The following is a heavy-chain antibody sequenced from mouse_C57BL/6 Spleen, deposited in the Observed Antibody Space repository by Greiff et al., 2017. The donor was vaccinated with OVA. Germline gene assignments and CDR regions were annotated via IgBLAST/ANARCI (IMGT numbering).Heavy chain of an antibody. D-gene: IGHD1-1*01. CDR1: GFSFNTYA. CDR3: VRHFYYYGSSYGYFDV. Sequence: EVQVVESGGGLVQPKGSLKLSCAASGFSFNTYAMNWVRQAPGKGLEWVARIRSKSNNYATYYADSVKDRFTISRDDSESMLYLQMNNLKTEDTAMYYCVRHFYYYGSSYGYFDVWGTGTTVTVSS. J-gene: IGHJ1*03. CDR2: IRSKSNNYAT. V-gene: IGHV10-1*01.